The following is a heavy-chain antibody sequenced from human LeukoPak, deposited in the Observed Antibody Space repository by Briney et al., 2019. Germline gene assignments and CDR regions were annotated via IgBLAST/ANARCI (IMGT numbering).Heavy chain of an antibody. CDR1: GGSISSGSYY. CDR3: ASSDFDWLFYFDY. Sequence: SETLSLTCTVSGGSISSGSYYWSWIRQPAGKGLEWIGRIYTSGSTNYNPSLKSRATISVDTSKNQFSLKLSSVTAADTAVYYCASSDFDWLFYFDYWGQGTLVTVSS. CDR2: IYTSGST. D-gene: IGHD3-9*01. V-gene: IGHV4-61*02. J-gene: IGHJ4*02.